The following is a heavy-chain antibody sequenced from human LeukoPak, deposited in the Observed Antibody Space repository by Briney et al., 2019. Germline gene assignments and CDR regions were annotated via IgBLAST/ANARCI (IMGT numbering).Heavy chain of an antibody. CDR1: GGSISSYY. V-gene: IGHV4-59*01. CDR3: ARGLAAAGAFDI. Sequence: PSETLSLTCTVSGGSISSYYWSWIRQPPGKGLEWIGYIYYSGSTNYNPSLKSRVTISVDTSKNQFSLKLSSVTAADTAVYYCARGLAAAGAFDIWGQGTMVTVSS. CDR2: IYYSGST. J-gene: IGHJ3*02. D-gene: IGHD6-13*01.